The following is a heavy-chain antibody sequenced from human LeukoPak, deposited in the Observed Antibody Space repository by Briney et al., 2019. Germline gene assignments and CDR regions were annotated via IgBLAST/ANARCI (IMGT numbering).Heavy chain of an antibody. CDR2: TRYDGSNK. Sequence: GGSLRLSCAASGFTFSSYGMHWVRQAPGKGLEWVAFTRYDGSNKYYADSVKGRFTISRDNSKNTLYLQMNGLRAEDTAVYYCAKGIDYYDSSGCHWGQGTLVTVSS. J-gene: IGHJ4*02. CDR3: AKGIDYYDSSGCH. D-gene: IGHD3-22*01. V-gene: IGHV3-30*02. CDR1: GFTFSSYG.